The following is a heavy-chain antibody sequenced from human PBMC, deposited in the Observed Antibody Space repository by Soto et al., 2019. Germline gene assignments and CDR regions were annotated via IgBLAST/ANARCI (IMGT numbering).Heavy chain of an antibody. Sequence: QITLKESGPTLVKPTQTLTLTCTFSGFSLSTSGVGVGWIRQPPGKALEWLALIYWDDDKRYSPSLKSRLTFTKDTSKNQVVLTRTNMDPVDTATYYCAHRRSYCSGGSWYSGDFYYWGQGTLVTVSS. CDR3: AHRRSYCSGGSWYSGDFYY. CDR2: IYWDDDK. V-gene: IGHV2-5*02. CDR1: GFSLSTSGVG. J-gene: IGHJ4*02. D-gene: IGHD2-15*01.